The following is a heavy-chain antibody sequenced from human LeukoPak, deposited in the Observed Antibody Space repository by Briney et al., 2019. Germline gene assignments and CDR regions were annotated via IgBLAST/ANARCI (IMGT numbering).Heavy chain of an antibody. Sequence: GGSLRLSCAASGFTFSSYWMSWVRQAPGKGLEWVGNIKQDGSETYFVDSVKGRFTISRDNAKNSLYLQMNSLRAEDTAVYYCAKDGTGWPHKFIDYWGQGTLVTVSS. D-gene: IGHD6-19*01. CDR2: IKQDGSET. J-gene: IGHJ4*02. V-gene: IGHV3-7*01. CDR3: AKDGTGWPHKFIDY. CDR1: GFTFSSYW.